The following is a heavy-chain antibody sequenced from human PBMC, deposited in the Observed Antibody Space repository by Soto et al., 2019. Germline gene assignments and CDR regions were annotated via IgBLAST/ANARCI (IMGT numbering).Heavy chain of an antibody. V-gene: IGHV6-1*01. CDR1: GDSVFSSTAA. J-gene: IGHJ3*02. D-gene: IGHD6-19*01. CDR3: ARDRSGSGWFNAFDI. Sequence: SQTLSLTCAISGDSVFSSTAAWNWIRQSPSRGLEWLGRTYYRSKWYNDYAVSVKSRITINPDTSKHQFSLQLNSVTPKDTAVYYCARDRSGSGWFNAFDIWGHGTMVTVS. CDR2: TYYRSKWYN.